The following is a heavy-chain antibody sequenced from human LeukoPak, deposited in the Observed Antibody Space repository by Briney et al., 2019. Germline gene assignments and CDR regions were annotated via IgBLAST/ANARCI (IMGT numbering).Heavy chain of an antibody. Sequence: ASVKVSCRASGGTFSSYAISWVRQAPGQGLEWMGGIIPIFGTANYAQKFQGRVTITTDESTSTAYMELSSLRSEDTAVYYCARESSGYDSPFDYWGQGTLVTVSS. J-gene: IGHJ4*02. V-gene: IGHV1-69*05. CDR2: IIPIFGTA. CDR1: GGTFSSYA. CDR3: ARESSGYDSPFDY. D-gene: IGHD5-12*01.